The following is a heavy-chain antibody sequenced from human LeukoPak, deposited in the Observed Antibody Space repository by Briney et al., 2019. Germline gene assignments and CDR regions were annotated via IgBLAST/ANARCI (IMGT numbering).Heavy chain of an antibody. CDR1: GGTFSSYA. J-gene: IGHJ4*02. CDR3: ARHCQECPDDY. Sequence: SVKVSCKASGGTFSSYAISWVRQAPGQGLEWMGGVIPIFGTANYAQKFQGRVTITADKSTSTAYMELSSLRSEDTAVYYCARHCQECPDDYWGQGTLVTVSS. V-gene: IGHV1-69*06. CDR2: VIPIFGTA. D-gene: IGHD3-3*01.